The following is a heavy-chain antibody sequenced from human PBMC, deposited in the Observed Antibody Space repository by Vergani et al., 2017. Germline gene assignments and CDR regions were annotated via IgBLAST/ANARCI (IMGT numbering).Heavy chain of an antibody. Sequence: QVRLAESGGGVVQPGGSLRLSWAASGFTFRSHGMHWVRQAPGKGLEWVTYIRYDESRKYYGDSVKGRFTISRDNSANMLHLQANSLRAEDTAVYYCAREGDFWSGYFDAFDIWGQGTMVTVSS. CDR3: AREGDFWSGYFDAFDI. V-gene: IGHV3-30*02. CDR1: GFTFRSHG. CDR2: IRYDESRK. D-gene: IGHD3-3*01. J-gene: IGHJ3*02.